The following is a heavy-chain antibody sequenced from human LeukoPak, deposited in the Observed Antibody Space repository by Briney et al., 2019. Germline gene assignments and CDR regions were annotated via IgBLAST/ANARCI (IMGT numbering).Heavy chain of an antibody. D-gene: IGHD6-13*01. Sequence: ASVKVSCKASGGTFSSYAISWVRQAPGQGLEWMGGIIPIFGTANYAQKFQGRVTITADKSTSTAYMELSSLRSEDTAVYYCARPNSSSQPFAQFDYWGQGTLVTVSS. CDR2: IIPIFGTA. V-gene: IGHV1-69*06. CDR1: GGTFSSYA. J-gene: IGHJ4*02. CDR3: ARPNSSSQPFAQFDY.